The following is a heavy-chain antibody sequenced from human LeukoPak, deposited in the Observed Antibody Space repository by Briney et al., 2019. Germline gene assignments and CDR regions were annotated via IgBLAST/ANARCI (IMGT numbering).Heavy chain of an antibody. CDR3: ARGWYDILTGLGPFDY. CDR2: INPNSDGT. J-gene: IGHJ4*02. Sequence: ASVKVSCKASGYAFTGYYMHWVRQAPGQGLEWMGWINPNSDGTNYAQKFQGWVTMTRDTSISTAYMELSRLRSDDTAVYYCARGWYDILTGLGPFDYWGQGTLVTVSS. V-gene: IGHV1-2*04. D-gene: IGHD3-9*01. CDR1: GYAFTGYY.